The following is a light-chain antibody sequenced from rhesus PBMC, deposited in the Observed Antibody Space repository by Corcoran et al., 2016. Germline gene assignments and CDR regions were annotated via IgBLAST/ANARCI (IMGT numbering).Light chain of an antibody. Sequence: QSALTQPPSVSKSLGQSVTISCTGASSDIGVYNDVSWYHQRPDTVPRLLIYEVNKRPSGVSDRFSASKSGNTASLTISGLQTEDEADYYCCSYAGSNTFVFGSGTKLTVL. CDR2: EVN. CDR1: SSDIGVYND. CDR3: CSYAGSNTFV. V-gene: IGLV2S9*01. J-gene: IGLJ6*01.